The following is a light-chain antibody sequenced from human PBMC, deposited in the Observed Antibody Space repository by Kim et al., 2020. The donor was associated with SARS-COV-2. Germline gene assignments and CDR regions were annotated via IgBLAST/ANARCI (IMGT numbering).Light chain of an antibody. CDR2: AVS. CDR1: SSDVGNYDY. CDR3: SSHTSTNTLVV. Sequence: SITISCTGISSDVGNYDYVSWYHQHPRKAPNLIIYAVSNRPSWVSTRFSGSKSANTASLTISGLQHADEAAYYCSSHTSTNTLVVFGGGTKLTVL. V-gene: IGLV2-14*03. J-gene: IGLJ3*02.